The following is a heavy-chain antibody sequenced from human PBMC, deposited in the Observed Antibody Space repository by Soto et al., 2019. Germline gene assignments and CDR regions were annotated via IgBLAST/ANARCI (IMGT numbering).Heavy chain of an antibody. Sequence: KPSETLSLTCTVSGGSISSGGYYWSWIRQHPGKGLVWIGYIYYSGSTYYNPSLKSRVTISVDTSKNQFSLKLSSVTAADTAVYYCARGVGYCSGGSCYISKNYFDYWGQGTLVTVSS. J-gene: IGHJ4*02. V-gene: IGHV4-31*03. CDR3: ARGVGYCSGGSCYISKNYFDY. CDR2: IYYSGST. D-gene: IGHD2-15*01. CDR1: GGSISSGGYY.